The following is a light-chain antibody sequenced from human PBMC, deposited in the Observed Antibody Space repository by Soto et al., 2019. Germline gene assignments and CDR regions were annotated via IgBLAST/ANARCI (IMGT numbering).Light chain of an antibody. J-gene: IGKJ2*01. Sequence: IVLTQSPGTLSLSPGQRATLSCRASQTVSTTYLAWYQQKPGQAPRLLIYGTSTRATGVPDRFSGSGSVTDFTLTISSLEPEAFAVYYCQQYGNSTRYTFGQGTKLEIK. V-gene: IGKV3-20*01. CDR3: QQYGNSTRYT. CDR1: QTVSTTY. CDR2: GTS.